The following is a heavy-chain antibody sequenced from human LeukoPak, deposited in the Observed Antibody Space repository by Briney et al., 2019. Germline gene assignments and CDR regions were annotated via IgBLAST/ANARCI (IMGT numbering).Heavy chain of an antibody. J-gene: IGHJ4*02. CDR2: IYYRGST. D-gene: IGHD3-10*01. CDR1: GGSISSTIYY. Sequence: SETLSLPCTVSGGSISSTIYYWGWIRQPPGKGLEWIGSIYYRGSTYYNPSLKSRVTISVDTFKNQFSLKLSSVTAADTAVYYCARSPVLLWFGELLFSHFDYWGQGTLVTVSS. V-gene: IGHV4-39*01. CDR3: ARSPVLLWFGELLFSHFDY.